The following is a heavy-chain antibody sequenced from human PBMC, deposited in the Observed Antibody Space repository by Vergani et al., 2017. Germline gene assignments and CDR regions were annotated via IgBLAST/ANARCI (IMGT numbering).Heavy chain of an antibody. Sequence: VLLQEPGPGLVRPSETLSLTCSFSGGSLDIQSQTWGWIRQPAGEGLEWIGLIDVKGNSNFSPSLESRVTMSADASRGRFSLNLRSVTTSDTAVYYCARSRPYCTSGSCPAIWGQGTLVTVSS. D-gene: IGHD2-15*01. CDR2: IDVKGNS. J-gene: IGHJ4*02. V-gene: IGHV4-61*02. CDR1: GGSLDIQSQT. CDR3: ARSRPYCTSGSCPAI.